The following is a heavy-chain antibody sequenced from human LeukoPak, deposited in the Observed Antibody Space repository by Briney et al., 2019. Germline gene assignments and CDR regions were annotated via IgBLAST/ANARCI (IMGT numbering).Heavy chain of an antibody. D-gene: IGHD2-2*01. CDR3: AKEGAIYDIVVVPNWFDP. J-gene: IGHJ5*02. Sequence: GGSLRLSCAASGFTFSSYAMSWVRQAPGKGLEWVAAISGSGGGTYYADSVKGRFTISRDNSKNTLYLQMNSLRAEDTAVYYCAKEGAIYDIVVVPNWFDPWGQGTLVTVSS. V-gene: IGHV3-23*01. CDR1: GFTFSSYA. CDR2: ISGSGGGT.